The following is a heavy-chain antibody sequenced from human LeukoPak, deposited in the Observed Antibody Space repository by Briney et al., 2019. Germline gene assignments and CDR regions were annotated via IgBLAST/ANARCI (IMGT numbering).Heavy chain of an antibody. CDR3: ARVGSWELQRVFDS. D-gene: IGHD1-26*01. J-gene: IGHJ4*02. Sequence: GGSLRLACAASGFTFGNAWMNWVRQVPGKGLEWVANIRQGGNENYYADSVEGRFTISRDNAKNSLFLQMDSLRVEDTAVYYCARVGSWELQRVFDSWGQGTLVTVSS. V-gene: IGHV3-7*01. CDR2: IRQGGNEN. CDR1: GFTFGNAW.